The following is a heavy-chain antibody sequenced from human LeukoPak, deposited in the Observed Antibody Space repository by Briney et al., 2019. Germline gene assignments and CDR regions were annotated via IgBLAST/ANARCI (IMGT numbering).Heavy chain of an antibody. J-gene: IGHJ4*02. D-gene: IGHD3-22*01. Sequence: GRSLRLSCAASGFTFDDYAMHWVRQAPGKGLEWVSGISWNSGSIGYADSVKGRFTISRDNAKNSLYLQMNSLRAEDTALYYCAKDKLSGYYDTSGYLDYWGQGTLVTVSS. CDR1: GFTFDDYA. CDR3: AKDKLSGYYDTSGYLDY. CDR2: ISWNSGSI. V-gene: IGHV3-9*01.